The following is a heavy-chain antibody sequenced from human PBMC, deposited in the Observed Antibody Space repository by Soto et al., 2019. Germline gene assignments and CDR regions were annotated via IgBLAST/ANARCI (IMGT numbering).Heavy chain of an antibody. Sequence: QVQLVQSGAEVKKPGASVKVSCKASGYTFTSYGINWVRQAPGQGLEWMGWISAHNGRTNYAQKSXAXITMTPDTSTSTAYMELRSLRSDDTAVYYCARGPYSSRWFDPWGQGTLVTVSS. D-gene: IGHD6-13*01. V-gene: IGHV1-18*01. CDR1: GYTFTSYG. CDR2: ISAHNGRT. J-gene: IGHJ5*02. CDR3: ARGPYSSRWFDP.